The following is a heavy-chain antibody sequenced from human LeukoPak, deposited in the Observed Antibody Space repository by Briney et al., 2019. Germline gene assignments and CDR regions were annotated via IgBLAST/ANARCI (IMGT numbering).Heavy chain of an antibody. CDR2: IYPGDSDT. J-gene: IGHJ6*02. CDR3: ARHASLLWFGELPESGMDV. V-gene: IGHV5-51*01. D-gene: IGHD3-10*01. CDR1: GYSFTSYW. Sequence: GESLKIPCKGSGYSFTSYWIGWVRQMPGKGLEWMGIIYPGDSDTRYSPSFQGQVTISADKSISTAYLQWSSLKASDTAMYYCARHASLLWFGELPESGMDVWGQGTTVTVSS.